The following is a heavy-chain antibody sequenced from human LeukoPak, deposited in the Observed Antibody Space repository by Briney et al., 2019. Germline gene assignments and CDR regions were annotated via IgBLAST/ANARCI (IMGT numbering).Heavy chain of an antibody. CDR3: ARGPLYASGTYNWFDP. CDR2: IYSSGST. V-gene: IGHV4-4*07. CDR1: GGSMNNYY. J-gene: IGHJ5*02. Sequence: PSETLSLTCIVSGGSMNNYYWSWIRQPAGKGLEWIGRIYSSGSTNYNPSLKSRVTMSVDTSKNQFSLKLSSVTAADTAVYYCARGPLYASGTYNWFDPWGQGTLVTVSS. D-gene: IGHD3-10*01.